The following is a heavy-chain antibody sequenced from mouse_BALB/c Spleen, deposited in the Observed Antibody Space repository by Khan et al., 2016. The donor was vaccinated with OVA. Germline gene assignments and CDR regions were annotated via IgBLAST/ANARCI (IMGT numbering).Heavy chain of an antibody. D-gene: IGHD2-12*01. CDR1: GYTFTSYW. V-gene: IGHV1-7*01. CDR2: INPTSGYT. CDR3: ARYRIDY. J-gene: IGHJ2*01. Sequence: VQLQQSGAELAKPGASVKMSCKASGYTFTSYWMHWIKQRPGQGLEWIGYINPTSGYTDYNQKFKDKATLTADKSSSTAYMQLSSLTSDYSAVYYCARYRIDYWGQGTALTVSS.